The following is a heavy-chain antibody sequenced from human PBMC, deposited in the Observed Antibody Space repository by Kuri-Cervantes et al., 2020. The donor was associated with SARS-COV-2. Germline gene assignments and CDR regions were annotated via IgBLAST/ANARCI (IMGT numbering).Heavy chain of an antibody. D-gene: IGHD3-3*01. CDR1: GGSFSGYY. Sequence: SQTLSLTCAVYGGSFSGYYWSWIRQPPGKGLEWIGEINHSGSTNYNPSLKSRVTISVDTSKNQFSLKLSSVTAADTAVYYCARRSPYDFWSGPTYNDAFDIWGQGTMVTVSS. CDR2: INHSGST. CDR3: ARRSPYDFWSGPTYNDAFDI. J-gene: IGHJ3*02. V-gene: IGHV4-34*01.